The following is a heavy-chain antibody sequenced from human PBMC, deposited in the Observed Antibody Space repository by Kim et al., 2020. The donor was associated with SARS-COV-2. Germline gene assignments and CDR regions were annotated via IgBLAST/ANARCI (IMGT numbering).Heavy chain of an antibody. V-gene: IGHV3-30*18. D-gene: IGHD2-15*01. J-gene: IGHJ6*03. CDR2: ISYDGSNK. Sequence: GGSLRLSCAASGFTFSSYGMHWVRQAPGKGLEWVAVISYDGSNKYYADSVKGRFTISRDNAKNTLYLQMNSLRAEDTAVYYCAKAGSGSPAYYYSFMDVWGKGTTVTVSS. CDR1: GFTFSSYG. CDR3: AKAGSGSPAYYYSFMDV.